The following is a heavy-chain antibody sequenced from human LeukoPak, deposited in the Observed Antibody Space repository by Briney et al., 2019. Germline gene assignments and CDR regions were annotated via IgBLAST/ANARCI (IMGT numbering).Heavy chain of an antibody. D-gene: IGHD6-6*01. CDR1: SGSITNYY. CDR3: ASLPYSRSPLFDL. Sequence: SETLSLTCTVSSGSITNYYWSWLRQPPGKGLEWIGYIYYTGSTNYNPSLKGRVTMSIDTSKNQFSLKLSSVTAADTAVYYCASLPYSRSPLFDLWGQGTLVTVSS. V-gene: IGHV4-59*01. CDR2: IYYTGST. J-gene: IGHJ4*02.